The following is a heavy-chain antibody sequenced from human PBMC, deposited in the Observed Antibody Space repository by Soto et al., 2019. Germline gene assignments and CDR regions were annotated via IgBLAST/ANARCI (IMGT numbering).Heavy chain of an antibody. CDR2: ISGSGSSS. CDR1: EFTFSSYA. J-gene: IGHJ4*02. Sequence: GGSLRLSCAASEFTFSSYAMSWVRQAPGKGLEWVSAISGSGSSSYYADSVRGRFTISRDNSKNTLYLQMNSLRAEDTAVYYCAKCSPRYSSGLKAYYFDHWGQGTLVTVSS. CDR3: AKCSPRYSSGLKAYYFDH. D-gene: IGHD6-19*01. V-gene: IGHV3-23*01.